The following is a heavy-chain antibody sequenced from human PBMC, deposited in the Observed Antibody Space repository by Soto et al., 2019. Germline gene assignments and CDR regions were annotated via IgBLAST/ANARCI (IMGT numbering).Heavy chain of an antibody. V-gene: IGHV3-53*02. CDR3: TGQTKFYGSGSFFDY. D-gene: IGHD3-10*01. CDR2: LYYGCAA. CDR1: GFTVSSSY. J-gene: IGHJ4*01. Sequence: EVQLVETGGGLIQPGGSLRLSCAASGFTVSSSYMSWVRQAPGKGLEWVSILYYGCAARYADSVRGRFTISRDNSKNTLYLQINSLRAEDTAVYFCTGQTKFYGSGSFFDYWGQGTLVIVSS.